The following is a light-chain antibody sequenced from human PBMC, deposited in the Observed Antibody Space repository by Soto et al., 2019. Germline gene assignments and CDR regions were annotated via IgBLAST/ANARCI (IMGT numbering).Light chain of an antibody. Sequence: EIVLTQSPATLSLSAGERATLSCRASQSVSSYLAWYQQKPGQAPRLLIYDASNRATGIPARFSGSGSGTDFTLTISSLEPEDFADYFCQQRINWPLTFGGGTKVEIK. V-gene: IGKV3-11*01. CDR2: DAS. CDR1: QSVSSY. CDR3: QQRINWPLT. J-gene: IGKJ4*01.